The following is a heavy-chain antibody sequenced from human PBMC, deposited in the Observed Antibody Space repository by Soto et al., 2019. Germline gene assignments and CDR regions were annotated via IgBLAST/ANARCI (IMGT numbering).Heavy chain of an antibody. CDR2: IISSGST. CDR1: GGSVSSGSYY. CDR3: ARQRIAAAQYYFDY. J-gene: IGHJ4*02. V-gene: IGHV4-61*01. Sequence: LSLTCTVSGGSVSSGSYYWTWIRQSPGKGLEWMGYIISSGSTDYNPPLKSRVTISVDSSKNEFSLKLRSVTAADTAVYYCARQRIAAAQYYFDYWDQGMLVTVSS. D-gene: IGHD6-13*01.